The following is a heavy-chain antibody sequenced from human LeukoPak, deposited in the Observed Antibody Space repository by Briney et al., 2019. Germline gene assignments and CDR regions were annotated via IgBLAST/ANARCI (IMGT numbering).Heavy chain of an antibody. J-gene: IGHJ5*02. CDR1: GGTFGSYA. Sequence: SVKVSCKASGGTFGSYAISWVRQAPGQGLEWMGGIIPIFGTANYAQKFQGRVTITTDESTGTAYMELSSLRSEDTAVYYCARVVPAAILGWFDPWGQGTLVTVSS. V-gene: IGHV1-69*05. CDR3: ARVVPAAILGWFDP. D-gene: IGHD2-2*02. CDR2: IIPIFGTA.